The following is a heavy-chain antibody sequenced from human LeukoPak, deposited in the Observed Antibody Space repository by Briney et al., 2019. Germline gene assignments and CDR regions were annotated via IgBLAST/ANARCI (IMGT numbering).Heavy chain of an antibody. CDR2: MNPNSGNT. V-gene: IGHV1-8*03. CDR3: ARGRVSSSTWYSTYYNYFYMDV. Sequence: ASVKVSCKASGYTFISYEINWVRQATGQGLEWMGWMNPNSGNTGYAQKFQGRVTFTRDTPINTAYMELSSLRSADTAVYFCARGRVSSSTWYSTYYNYFYMDVWGKGTTVTVSS. D-gene: IGHD1-1*01. CDR1: GYTFISYE. J-gene: IGHJ6*03.